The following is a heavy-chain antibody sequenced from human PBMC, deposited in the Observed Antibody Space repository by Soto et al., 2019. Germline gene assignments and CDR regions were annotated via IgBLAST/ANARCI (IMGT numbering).Heavy chain of an antibody. Sequence: SETLSLTCTVSGGSISSYYWSWIRQPPGKGLEWIGYIYYSGSTNYNPSLKSRVTISVDTSKNQFSLKLSSVTAADTAVYYCARDRDSSSWVVYDYWGQGTLVTVSS. V-gene: IGHV4-59*01. J-gene: IGHJ4*02. CDR3: ARDRDSSSWVVYDY. CDR1: GGSISSYY. D-gene: IGHD6-6*01. CDR2: IYYSGST.